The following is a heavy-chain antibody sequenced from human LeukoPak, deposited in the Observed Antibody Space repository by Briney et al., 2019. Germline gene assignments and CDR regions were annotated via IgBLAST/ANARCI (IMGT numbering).Heavy chain of an antibody. CDR2: IYHSGST. CDR1: GFSISSGYY. Sequence: PSETLSLTCAVSGFSISSGYYWGWIRQPPGKGLEWIGSIYHSGSTYYNPSLKSRVTISVDTSKNQFSLKLSSVTAADTAVYYCAREGARATVFAFDIWGQGTMVTVSS. J-gene: IGHJ3*02. D-gene: IGHD4-17*01. V-gene: IGHV4-38-2*02. CDR3: AREGARATVFAFDI.